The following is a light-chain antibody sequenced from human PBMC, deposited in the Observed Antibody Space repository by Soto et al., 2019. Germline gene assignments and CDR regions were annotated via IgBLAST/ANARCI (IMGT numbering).Light chain of an antibody. J-gene: IGLJ2*01. V-gene: IGLV2-14*03. CDR2: DVR. Sequence: QSVLTQPASVSGSPGQSITISCTGTSSDVGGYNFGSWYQQHPGKAPKFIIYDVRNRPSGVSNRFSGSRSGNTASLTISGLQAEEEADYYCSSYTSYSALIFGGGTKLTVL. CDR3: SSYTSYSALI. CDR1: SSDVGGYNF.